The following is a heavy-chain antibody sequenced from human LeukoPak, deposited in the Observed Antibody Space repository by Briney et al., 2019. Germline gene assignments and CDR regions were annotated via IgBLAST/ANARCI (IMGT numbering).Heavy chain of an antibody. CDR3: AGFREWFLYYFDY. D-gene: IGHD3-3*01. V-gene: IGHV4-31*03. Sequence: SETLSLTCTVSGGSISSGGYYWSWIRQHPGKGLEWIGYIYYSGSTYYNPSLKSRVTISVDTSKNQFSLKLSSVTAADTVVYYCAGFREWFLYYFDYWGQGTLVTVSS. J-gene: IGHJ4*02. CDR1: GGSISSGGYY. CDR2: IYYSGST.